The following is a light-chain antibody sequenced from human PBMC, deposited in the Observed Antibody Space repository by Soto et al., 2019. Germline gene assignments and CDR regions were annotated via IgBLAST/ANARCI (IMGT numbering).Light chain of an antibody. V-gene: IGLV2-14*01. Sequence: QSALTQPASVSGSHGQSITISCSGTSSDVGGFHYVSWYQQQPGKAPKVMIYEVTNRPSGVSYRFSGTKSGNTASLTISGLQAEDEADYYCISYTSSGTLIFGGGTKLTVL. CDR3: ISYTSSGTLI. CDR2: EVT. J-gene: IGLJ2*01. CDR1: SSDVGGFHY.